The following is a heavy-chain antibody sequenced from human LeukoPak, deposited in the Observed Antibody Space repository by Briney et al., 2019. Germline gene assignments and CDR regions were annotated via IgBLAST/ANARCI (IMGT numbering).Heavy chain of an antibody. CDR3: AREDIVASYYYGMDV. CDR2: IIPILGIA. V-gene: IGHV1-69*04. CDR1: GYTFTSYA. Sequence: SVKVSCKASGYTFTSYAISWVRQAPGQGLEWMGRIIPILGIANYAQKFQGRVTITADKSTSTAYMELSSLRSEDTAVYYCAREDIVASYYYGMDVWGQGTTVTVSS. D-gene: IGHD5-12*01. J-gene: IGHJ6*02.